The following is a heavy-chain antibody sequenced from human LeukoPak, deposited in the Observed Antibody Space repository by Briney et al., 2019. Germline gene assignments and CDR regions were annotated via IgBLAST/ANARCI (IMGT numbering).Heavy chain of an antibody. J-gene: IGHJ5*02. V-gene: IGHV1-2*02. D-gene: IGHD3-10*01. CDR2: INPNSGGT. Sequence: ASVKVSCKASGYTFTGYYMHWVRQAPGQGLEWMGWINPNSGGTNYAQKFQGRVTMTRDTSISTAYMELSRLRSDDTAVYYCARVSSDEPFSGSFRNWFDPWGQGTLVTVSS. CDR3: ARVSSDEPFSGSFRNWFDP. CDR1: GYTFTGYY.